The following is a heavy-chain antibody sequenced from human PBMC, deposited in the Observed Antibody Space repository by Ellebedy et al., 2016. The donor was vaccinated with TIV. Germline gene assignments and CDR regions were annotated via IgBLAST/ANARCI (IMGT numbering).Heavy chain of an antibody. Sequence: PGGSLRLSCAASGFTFSNYEMAWFRQAPGKGLEWVSYITGGSHNIYYADSVKGRFTISRDNAMNSLYLQMSSLRVEDTAVYYCARDHTSGWFYYFDYWGQGSLVTVSS. CDR2: ITGGSHNI. CDR1: GFTFSNYE. D-gene: IGHD6-19*01. CDR3: ARDHTSGWFYYFDY. J-gene: IGHJ4*02. V-gene: IGHV3-48*03.